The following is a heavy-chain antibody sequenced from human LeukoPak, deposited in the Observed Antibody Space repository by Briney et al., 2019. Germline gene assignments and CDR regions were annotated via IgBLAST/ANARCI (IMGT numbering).Heavy chain of an antibody. CDR2: IYTSGST. J-gene: IGHJ5*02. Sequence: SETLSLTCTVSGGSISSGSYYWSWIRQPAGKGLEWIGRIYTSGSTYYNPSLKCRVTISVDTSKNQFSLKLSSVTAADTAVYYCARSVLSYCSGGSCYFNWFDPWGQGTLVTVSS. CDR3: ARSVLSYCSGGSCYFNWFDP. CDR1: GGSISSGSYY. V-gene: IGHV4-61*02. D-gene: IGHD2-15*01.